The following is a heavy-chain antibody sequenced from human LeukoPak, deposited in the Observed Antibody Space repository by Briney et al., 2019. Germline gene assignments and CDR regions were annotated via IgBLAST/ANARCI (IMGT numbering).Heavy chain of an antibody. CDR1: GGSFSGYY. CDR2: NNHSGST. J-gene: IGHJ6*03. D-gene: IGHD3-10*01. CDR3: ARCRRFNIRYYYGSGIVYYMDV. Sequence: SETLSITCAVYGGSFSGYYWSWIRQPPGKVLEWIGENNHSGSTNYNPSLKSLVTISVDTSKNQFSLKLSSVTGADTAVYYCARCRRFNIRYYYGSGIVYYMDVWGKGTTVTISS. V-gene: IGHV4-34*01.